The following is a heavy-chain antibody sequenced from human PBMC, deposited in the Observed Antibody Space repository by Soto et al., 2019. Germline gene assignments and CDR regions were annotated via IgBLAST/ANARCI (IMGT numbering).Heavy chain of an antibody. J-gene: IGHJ4*02. CDR1: GLTLGTSA. CDR3: AKISGSFTFFDY. Sequence: GGSTDISSAASGLTLGTSAMAGSLKAPGKGLEWASGISVTGTGTYYADSVKGRFIISRDKSKNTFYLQMNSLRAEDTALYYCAKISGSFTFFDYWGQGILVTVSS. V-gene: IGHV3-23*01. D-gene: IGHD6-13*01. CDR2: ISVTGTGT.